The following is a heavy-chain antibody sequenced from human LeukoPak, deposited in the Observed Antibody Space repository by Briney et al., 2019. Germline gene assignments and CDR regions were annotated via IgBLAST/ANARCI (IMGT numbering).Heavy chain of an antibody. D-gene: IGHD6-19*01. CDR2: INPNSGGT. V-gene: IGHV1-2*06. CDR3: ARGGYSSGPNWFDP. J-gene: IGHJ5*02. Sequence: ASVKVSCKASGYTFTGYYMHWVRQAPGQGLEWMGRINPNSGGTNYAQKFQGRVTMTRDTSISTAYMELSRLRFDDTAVYYCARGGYSSGPNWFDPWGQGTQVTVSS. CDR1: GYTFTGYY.